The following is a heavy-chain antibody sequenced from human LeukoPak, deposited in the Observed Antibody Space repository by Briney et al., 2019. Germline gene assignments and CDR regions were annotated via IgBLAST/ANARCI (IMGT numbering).Heavy chain of an antibody. V-gene: IGHV3-21*01. CDR1: GFTFSINT. Sequence: GGFLRLSCAASGFTFSINTLNWVRQAPGKGLEWVSSITSSSSGIYYADSVKGRFTISRDNAKNALYLQMNSLRAEDTAVYYCAGGGHRGTFYLPYWGQGALVTVSS. J-gene: IGHJ4*02. D-gene: IGHD2/OR15-2a*01. CDR3: AGGGHRGTFYLPY. CDR2: ITSSSSGI.